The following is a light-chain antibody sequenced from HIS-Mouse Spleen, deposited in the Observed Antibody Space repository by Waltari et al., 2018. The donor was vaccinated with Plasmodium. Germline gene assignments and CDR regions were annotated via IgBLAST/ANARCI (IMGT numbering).Light chain of an antibody. CDR2: GAS. CDR3: QQYNNWSFT. V-gene: IGKV3-15*01. Sequence: ELVMTQSPATLSVSPGERATLSCRASQRVSSNLAWYQQKLGQAPSLLIYGASTRATGIPARFSGSGSGTEFTLTISSLQSEDFAVYYCQQYNNWSFTFGPGTKVDIK. J-gene: IGKJ3*01. CDR1: QRVSSN.